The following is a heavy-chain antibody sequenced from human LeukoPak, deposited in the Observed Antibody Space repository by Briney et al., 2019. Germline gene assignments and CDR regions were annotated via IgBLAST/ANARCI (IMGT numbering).Heavy chain of an antibody. CDR2: ISSGGSYI. D-gene: IGHD3-10*01. J-gene: IGHJ4*02. V-gene: IGHV3-21*01. CDR3: AREFETPSMTMVRGVTSPFFDY. Sequence: GGSLRLCCAASGFTFINYGMNWVRQAPGKGLEWVSSISSGGSYIYYAASVKGRITISRDNDKSSLFLQMNSLRVDDTAVYYCAREFETPSMTMVRGVTSPFFDYWGQGTLVTVSS. CDR1: GFTFINYG.